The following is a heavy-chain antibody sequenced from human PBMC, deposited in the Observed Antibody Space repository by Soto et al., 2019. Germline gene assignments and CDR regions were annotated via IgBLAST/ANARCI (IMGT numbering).Heavy chain of an antibody. V-gene: IGHV3-30*18. D-gene: IGHD4-17*01. CDR1: GFIFSSYG. J-gene: IGHJ4*02. Sequence: QVQLVESGGGVVQPGRSLRLSCAASGFIFSSYGMHWVRQAPGKGLEWVAVISYDGSNKYYADSVKGRFAISRDNSKNTLYLQMNSLRAEDTAVYYCAKDRYGGNGPEAATYFDYWGQGMLATVSS. CDR2: ISYDGSNK. CDR3: AKDRYGGNGPEAATYFDY.